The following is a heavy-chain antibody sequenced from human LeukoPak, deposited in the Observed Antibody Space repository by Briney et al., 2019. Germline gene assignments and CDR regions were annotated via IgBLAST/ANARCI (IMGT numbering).Heavy chain of an antibody. V-gene: IGHV4-61*02. D-gene: IGHD5-18*01. CDR3: ATSPRAGRYGYGPWELPVSYFDY. CDR1: GGSISSGSYY. Sequence: SETLSLTCNVSGGSISSGSYYWSWIRQPAGKGLEWIGRMYNSGSTNYNPSLKSRVTISVDTSKNQFSLKLNSVTAADTAVYYCATSPRAGRYGYGPWELPVSYFDYWGQGTLVTVSS. CDR2: MYNSGST. J-gene: IGHJ4*02.